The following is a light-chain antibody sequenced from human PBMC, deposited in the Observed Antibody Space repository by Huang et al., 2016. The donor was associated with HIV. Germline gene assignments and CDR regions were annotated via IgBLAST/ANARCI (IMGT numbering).Light chain of an antibody. CDR2: SAS. CDR3: QQSYSALSS. V-gene: IGKV1-39*01. CDR1: QRISTY. J-gene: IGKJ5*01. Sequence: IQMTQSPTSRSASVGVRVSIACRASQRISTYLNWYQQKPGKAPKLLISSASALHSGVPSRFSGSGSGTDFTLTIRGLQLDDFATYYCQQSYSALSSFGPGTRL.